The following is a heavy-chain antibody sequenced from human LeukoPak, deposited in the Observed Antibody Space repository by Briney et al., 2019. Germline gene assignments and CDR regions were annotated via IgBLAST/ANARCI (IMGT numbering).Heavy chain of an antibody. CDR3: ARESGYYGSGSYSPFDY. J-gene: IGHJ4*02. CDR2: IDWDDDK. V-gene: IGHV2-70*11. CDR1: GFSLSTSGMC. Sequence: SGPMLVNPTQTLTLTCTFSGFSLSTSGMCVSWIRQPPGKALEWLARIDWDDDKYYSTSLKTRLTISKDTSKNQVVLTMTNMDPVDTATYYCARESGYYGSGSYSPFDYWGQGTLVTVSS. D-gene: IGHD3-10*01.